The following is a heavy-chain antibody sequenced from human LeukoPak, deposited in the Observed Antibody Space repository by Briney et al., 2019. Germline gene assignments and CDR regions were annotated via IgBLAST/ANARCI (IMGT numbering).Heavy chain of an antibody. CDR1: GFTFSSYG. J-gene: IGHJ3*02. D-gene: IGHD3-22*01. V-gene: IGHV3-30*18. Sequence: HPGGSLRLSCAASGFTFSSYGMHWVRQAPGKGLEWVAVISYDGSNKYYADSVKGRFTISRDNSKNTLYLQMNSLRAEDTAVYYCAKDLEIITMIVGPTDIWGQGTMVTVSS. CDR2: ISYDGSNK. CDR3: AKDLEIITMIVGPTDI.